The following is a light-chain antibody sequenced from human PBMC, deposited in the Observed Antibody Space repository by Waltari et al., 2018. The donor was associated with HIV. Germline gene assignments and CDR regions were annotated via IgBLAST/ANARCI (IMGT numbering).Light chain of an antibody. V-gene: IGLV2-23*02. CDR2: EVS. Sequence: QSALTQPASVSGSPGQSITISCTGTSSDVGSYNLVSWYQQHPGKAPKLMIYEVSKRRSGVSNRFAGSKSGNTASLTISGLQAEDEADYYCCSYAGSSTLEVFGGGTKLTVL. CDR1: SSDVGSYNL. J-gene: IGLJ2*01. CDR3: CSYAGSSTLEV.